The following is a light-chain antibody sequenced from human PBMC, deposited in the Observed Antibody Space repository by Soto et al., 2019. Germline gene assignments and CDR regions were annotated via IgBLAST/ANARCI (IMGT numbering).Light chain of an antibody. CDR1: SSDVGGYNY. J-gene: IGLJ1*01. CDR2: DVT. Sequence: QSVLTQPASVSGSPGQSITISCAGTSSDVGGYNYFSWYQQLPGKAPQLVIYDVTNRPSGVSDRFSGSRSGNTASLTISGLQAEDEADYYCTSFTSGSTPYVLGTGTKVTVL. CDR3: TSFTSGSTPYV. V-gene: IGLV2-14*03.